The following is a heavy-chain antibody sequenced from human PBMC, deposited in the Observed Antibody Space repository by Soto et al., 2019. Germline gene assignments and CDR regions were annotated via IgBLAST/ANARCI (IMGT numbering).Heavy chain of an antibody. CDR3: TRLRYNGAFDY. CDR2: VSYSGSS. Sequence: ASETLSLTCSVSDGSITEYHWNWIRRPPGKGLEWIGYVSYSGSSNYNPALKNRVAVSSDTSKNQFFLKLNSVTAADTAVYYCTRLRYNGAFDYWGKGILVTVSS. CDR1: DGSITEYH. V-gene: IGHV4-59*08. J-gene: IGHJ4*02. D-gene: IGHD1-1*01.